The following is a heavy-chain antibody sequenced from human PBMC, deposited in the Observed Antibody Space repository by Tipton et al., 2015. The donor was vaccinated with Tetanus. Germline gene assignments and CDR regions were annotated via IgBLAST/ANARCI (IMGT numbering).Heavy chain of an antibody. CDR3: ARREYYDSSGYYAFDY. V-gene: IGHV5-51*01. J-gene: IGHJ4*02. D-gene: IGHD3-22*01. CDR2: IYPGDSDT. CDR1: GYSFTSYW. Sequence: VQLVQSGAEVKKPGESLKISCKGSGYSFTSYWIGWVRQMPGKGLEWMGIIYPGDSDTRYSPSFQGQVTISADKSISPAYLQWSSLKASDPAMYYCARREYYDSSGYYAFDYWGQGTLVTVSS.